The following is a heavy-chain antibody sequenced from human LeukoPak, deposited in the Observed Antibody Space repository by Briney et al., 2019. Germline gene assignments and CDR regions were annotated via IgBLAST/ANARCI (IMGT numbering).Heavy chain of an antibody. D-gene: IGHD3-3*01. CDR3: AKDKDDFWSGYGY. CDR2: ISGSGGST. Sequence: GGSLRLSGAAPGFTFSSYAMSGVRQAPGKGLEWVSAISGSGGSTYYADSVKGRFTISRDNSKNTLYLQMNSLRAEDTAVYYCAKDKDDFWSGYGYWGQGTLVTVSS. CDR1: GFTFSSYA. J-gene: IGHJ4*02. V-gene: IGHV3-23*01.